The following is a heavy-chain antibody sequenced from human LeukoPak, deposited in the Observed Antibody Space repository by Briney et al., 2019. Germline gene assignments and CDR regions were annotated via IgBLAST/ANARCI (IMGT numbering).Heavy chain of an antibody. CDR3: ARLYDYGDYYFDY. J-gene: IGHJ4*02. CDR1: GFTFSSYA. D-gene: IGHD4-17*01. V-gene: IGHV3-30*04. CDR2: ISYDGSNK. Sequence: GGSLRLSCAASGFTFSSYAMHWVRQAPGKGLEWMAVISYDGSNKYYADSVKGRFTISRDNSKNSLYLQMNSLRAEDTAVYYCARLYDYGDYYFDYWGQGTLVTVSS.